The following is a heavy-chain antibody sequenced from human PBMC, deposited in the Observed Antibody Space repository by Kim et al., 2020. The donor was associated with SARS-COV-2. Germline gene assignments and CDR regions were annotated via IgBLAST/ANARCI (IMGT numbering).Heavy chain of an antibody. Sequence: SETLSLTCTVSGASISTYYWSWIRQPPGKGLEWIGYIHDSGSTLDNPSLKSRVTISLDTSKNQFSLSLNSVTAADTAVYYCARGGASSKPFPYWGQGTLVTVSS. V-gene: IGHV4-59*01. CDR1: GASISTYY. CDR3: ARGGASSKPFPY. J-gene: IGHJ4*02. D-gene: IGHD1-26*01. CDR2: IHDSGST.